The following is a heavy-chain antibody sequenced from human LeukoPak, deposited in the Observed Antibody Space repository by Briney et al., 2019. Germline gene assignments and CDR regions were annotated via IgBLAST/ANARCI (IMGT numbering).Heavy chain of an antibody. V-gene: IGHV3-30*04. J-gene: IGHJ4*02. D-gene: IGHD6-19*01. CDR2: ISYNGSNK. CDR3: ARESPTVAGPPSSAPDY. CDR1: GFTFSSYA. Sequence: GRSLRLSCAASGFTFSSYAMHWVRQAPGKGLEWVEVISYNGSNKYYADSVKGRFTISRDNSKNTLYLQMNSLRAEDTAVYYCARESPTVAGPPSSAPDYWGQGTLVTVSS.